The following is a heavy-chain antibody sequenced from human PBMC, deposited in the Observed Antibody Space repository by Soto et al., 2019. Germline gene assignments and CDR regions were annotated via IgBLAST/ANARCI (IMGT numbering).Heavy chain of an antibody. J-gene: IGHJ4*02. CDR2: INAGNGNT. CDR3: ARGPLWFGELLFSPHHDY. V-gene: IGHV1-3*01. Sequence: HAPGQRLEWMGWINAGNGNTKYSQKFQGRVTITRDTSASTAYMELSSLRSEDTAVYYCARGPLWFGELLFSPHHDYWGQATLVTVSP. D-gene: IGHD3-10*01.